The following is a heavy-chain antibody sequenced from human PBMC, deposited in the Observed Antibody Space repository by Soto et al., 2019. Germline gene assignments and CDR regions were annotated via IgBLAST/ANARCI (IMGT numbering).Heavy chain of an antibody. V-gene: IGHV4-61*01. CDR1: GDSVSSPSYY. Sequence: SETLSLTCTVSGDSVSSPSYYWNWIRQPPGQGLEWIGYISYSGSTDYNPTLKSRVTISVDTSKNQFSLKLSSVTAADTAVYYCARGRYSSGWFDFWGQGTPVTAPQ. J-gene: IGHJ4*02. CDR3: ARGRYSSGWFDF. CDR2: ISYSGST. D-gene: IGHD6-19*01.